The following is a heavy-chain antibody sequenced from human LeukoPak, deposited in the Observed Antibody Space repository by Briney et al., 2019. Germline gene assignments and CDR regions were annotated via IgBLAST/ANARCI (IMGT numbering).Heavy chain of an antibody. J-gene: IGHJ1*01. Sequence: ASVKVSCMASGYTFASYDINWVRQATGQGLEWMGWMNPNSGNTGYAQKFQGRVTMTRNTSTSTAYMELSSLRSEDTAVYYCARRQEGYDSSGYQKPRAEYFQHWGQGNLVTVPS. CDR3: ARRQEGYDSSGYQKPRAEYFQH. CDR2: MNPNSGNT. D-gene: IGHD3-22*01. V-gene: IGHV1-8*01. CDR1: GYTFASYD.